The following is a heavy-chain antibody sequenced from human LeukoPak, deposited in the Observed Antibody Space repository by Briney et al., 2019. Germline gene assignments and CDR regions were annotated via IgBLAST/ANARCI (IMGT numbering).Heavy chain of an antibody. D-gene: IGHD3-22*01. J-gene: IGHJ4*02. CDR2: IYYSGST. CDR1: GGSISSYY. V-gene: IGHV4-59*01. CDR3: ARGSNYDSSGYPFDY. Sequence: SETLSLTCTVSGGSISSYYWSWIRQPPGKGLEWIGYIYYSGSTNYNPSLKSRVTISADTSKNQFSLKLSSVTAADTAVYYCARGSNYDSSGYPFDYWGQGTLVTVSS.